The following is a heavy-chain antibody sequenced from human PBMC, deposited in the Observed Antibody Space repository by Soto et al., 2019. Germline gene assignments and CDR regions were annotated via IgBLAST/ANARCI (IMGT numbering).Heavy chain of an antibody. CDR2: INPNGGGT. D-gene: IGHD1-26*01. CDR1: GYTFTAYD. J-gene: IGHJ4*02. CDR3: AREEGRGSYFVGFDY. V-gene: IGHV1-2*06. Sequence: ASVKVSCKASGYTFTAYDMHWVRQAPGQGLEWMGRINPNGGGTNYAQKFQGRVTMTRDTSINTAYMELSSLRSDDTAVYYCAREEGRGSYFVGFDYWGQGTLFTVSS.